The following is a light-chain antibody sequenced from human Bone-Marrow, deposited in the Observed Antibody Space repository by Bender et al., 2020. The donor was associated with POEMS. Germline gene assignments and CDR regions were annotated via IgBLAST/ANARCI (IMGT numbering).Light chain of an antibody. CDR2: GNR. Sequence: QSVLTQPPSVSGAPGQRVTISCTGSRANIGTGYDVHLYQQLTGTAPKLLIYGNRNRPSAVPARFSCAKSGSSASLPITGLLAMEEADYYCQAYDSSLRDYLVFGTGTKVTVL. V-gene: IGLV1-40*01. CDR3: QAYDSSLRDYLV. CDR1: RANIGTGYD. J-gene: IGLJ1*01.